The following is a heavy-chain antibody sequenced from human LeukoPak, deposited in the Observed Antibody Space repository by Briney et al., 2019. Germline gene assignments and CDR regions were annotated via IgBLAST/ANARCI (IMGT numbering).Heavy chain of an antibody. J-gene: IGHJ3*01. D-gene: IGHD2-8*01. CDR3: ARVMASNGNIDF. CDR2: FYYSGST. V-gene: IGHV4-61*01. CDR1: GGSVSSNRYF. Sequence: SETLSLTCTVSGGSVSSNRYFWNWIRQPPGKGLQWIGYFYYSGSTNYNPSLESRVTISVDTSNNQFSLKLSSVTAADTALYYCARVMASNGNIDFWGQGTMVTVSS.